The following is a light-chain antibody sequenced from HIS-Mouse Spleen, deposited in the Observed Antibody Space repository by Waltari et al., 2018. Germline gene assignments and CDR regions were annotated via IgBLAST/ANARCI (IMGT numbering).Light chain of an antibody. CDR3: AAWDDSLSGYV. CDR2: RNN. Sequence: QSVLTQPPSASGTPGQRVTISCSGSSSNIGSNYVYWHQQLPGTAPKLLIYRNNQRPPAVPDRFSGANSGTSASLAISGLRSEDEADYYCAAWDDSLSGYVFGTGTKVTVL. CDR1: SSNIGSNY. J-gene: IGLJ1*01. V-gene: IGLV1-47*01.